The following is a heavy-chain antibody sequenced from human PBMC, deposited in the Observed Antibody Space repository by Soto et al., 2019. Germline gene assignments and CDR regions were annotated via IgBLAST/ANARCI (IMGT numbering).Heavy chain of an antibody. CDR3: ARVLKGSTEVTPAPLDY. J-gene: IGHJ4*02. CDR1: GYTFTSYY. CDR2: INPGGGST. D-gene: IGHD2-21*02. V-gene: IGHV1-46*01. Sequence: GASVKVSCKASGYTFTSYYMHWVRQAPGQGLEWMGIINPGGGSTSYAQKFQGRVTMTRDTSTSTVYMELSSLRSEDTAVYYCARVLKGSTEVTPAPLDYWGQGTLVTVSS.